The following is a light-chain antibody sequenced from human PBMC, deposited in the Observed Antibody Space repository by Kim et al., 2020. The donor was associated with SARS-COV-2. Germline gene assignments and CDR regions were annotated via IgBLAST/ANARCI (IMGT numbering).Light chain of an antibody. J-gene: IGLJ1*01. Sequence: KVTVAGSGSTSNLADNYVSWYQQVPGTAPKLLIYGNDKRPARIPDRFSGSKSGTSATLGITGLQTGDEADYYCGTWDSSLTAYVFGPGTKVTVL. CDR3: GTWDSSLTAYV. CDR2: GND. V-gene: IGLV1-51*01. CDR1: TSNLADNY.